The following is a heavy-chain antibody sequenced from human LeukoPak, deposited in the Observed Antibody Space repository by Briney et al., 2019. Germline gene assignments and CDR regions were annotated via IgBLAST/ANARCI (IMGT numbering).Heavy chain of an antibody. CDR3: ARANVVRGVTLYYFDY. V-gene: IGHV1-18*01. J-gene: IGHJ4*02. D-gene: IGHD3-10*01. CDR2: ISAYNGNT. CDR1: GYTFTSYG. Sequence: AASVTVSCTASGYTFTSYGLSWVRQAPGQGLERMGWISAYNGNTNYAQKLQGRVTMTTDTSTSTAYMELRSLRSDDTATYYCARANVVRGVTLYYFDYWGQGTLVIVSS.